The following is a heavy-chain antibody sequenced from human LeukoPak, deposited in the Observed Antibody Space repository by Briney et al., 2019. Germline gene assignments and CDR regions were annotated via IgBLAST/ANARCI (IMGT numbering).Heavy chain of an antibody. CDR2: ISTSSTYI. Sequence: GGSLRLSCAASGFTFSTYSMNWVRQAPGKGLEWVSSISTSSTYIYYADSVKGRFTISRDNAKNSLYLQMNSLRAEDTAVYYCARHEPVITLASYYYGMDVWGPGTTVTVSS. CDR3: ARHEPVITLASYYYGMDV. J-gene: IGHJ6*02. CDR1: GFTFSTYS. V-gene: IGHV3-21*01. D-gene: IGHD1-14*01.